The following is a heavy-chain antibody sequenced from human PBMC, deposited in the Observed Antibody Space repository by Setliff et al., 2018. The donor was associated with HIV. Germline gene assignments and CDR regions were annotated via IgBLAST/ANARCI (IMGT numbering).Heavy chain of an antibody. CDR3: ARVQGGPTPFDY. V-gene: IGHV3-7*03. Sequence: PGESLSLTCAVYGGSFSGYYWSWVRQAPGKGPEWVANIKQDGSEKYYVDSVKGRFTISRDNAKNSLYLQMNSLRAEDTAVYYCARVQGGPTPFDYWGQGTLVTVSS. CDR2: IKQDGSEK. CDR1: GGSFSGYY. D-gene: IGHD2-15*01. J-gene: IGHJ4*02.